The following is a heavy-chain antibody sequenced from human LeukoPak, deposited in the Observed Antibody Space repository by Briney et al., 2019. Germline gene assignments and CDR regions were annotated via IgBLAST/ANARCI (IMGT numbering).Heavy chain of an antibody. CDR3: ARAEAYYYGSGSYYWFDY. Sequence: PNSACTNYAQKFQGRVTITRDTSISTAYMELSRLRSDDTAVYYCARAEAYYYGSGSYYWFDYWGQGTLVTVSS. CDR2: PNSACT. J-gene: IGHJ4*02. V-gene: IGHV1-2*02. D-gene: IGHD3-10*01.